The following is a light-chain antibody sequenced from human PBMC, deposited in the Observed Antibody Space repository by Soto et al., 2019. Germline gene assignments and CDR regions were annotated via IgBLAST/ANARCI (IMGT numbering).Light chain of an antibody. CDR2: AAS. J-gene: IGKJ1*01. CDR1: QSISSY. CDR3: QHYNSYSEA. Sequence: IEMTTSPSSLSATVGDRVPITCRAGQSISSYLNWYQQKPGKAPKLLIYAASSLQSGVPSRFSGSGSGTEFTLTISSLQPDDFATDYCQHYNSYSEAFGQGTKVDIK. V-gene: IGKV1-39*01.